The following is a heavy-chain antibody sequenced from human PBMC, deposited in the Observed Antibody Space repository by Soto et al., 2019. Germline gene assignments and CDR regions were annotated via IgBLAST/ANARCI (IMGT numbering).Heavy chain of an antibody. V-gene: IGHV4-39*01. J-gene: IGHJ4*02. CDR2: MYHTRST. D-gene: IGHD3-22*01. Sequence: QLHLHESGPGLVKPSETLSLSCSVSGDSITRSGFYWAWIRRPPGKELEWIGSMYHTRSTYYKPSLESCLTMSVDTSKIQFSLRLTSMTAADAGVYFCARVRGGDTHVFDFWGQGARVTASS. CDR3: ARVRGGDTHVFDF. CDR1: GDSITRSGFY.